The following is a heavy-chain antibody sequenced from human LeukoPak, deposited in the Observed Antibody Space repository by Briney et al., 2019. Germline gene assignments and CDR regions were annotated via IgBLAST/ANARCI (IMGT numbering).Heavy chain of an antibody. CDR3: ARGVTTTSTMSDY. V-gene: IGHV3-53*01. J-gene: IGHJ4*02. D-gene: IGHD3-10*02. CDR2: IYSGGTT. Sequence: GGSLRLSCAASGFIVSNNYMSWVRQTPRKRLEWVSLIYSGGTTYYADSVRGRFTISRDYSKNTIFLQMDSLTVEDTAIYYCARGVTTTSTMSDYWGQGTLVTVSS. CDR1: GFIVSNNY.